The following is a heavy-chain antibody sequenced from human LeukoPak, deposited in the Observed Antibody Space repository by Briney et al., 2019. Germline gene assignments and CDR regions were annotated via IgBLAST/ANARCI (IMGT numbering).Heavy chain of an antibody. CDR3: ARGLSSSWRFDY. Sequence: GASVKVSCEASGYTFTGYFMHWVRQAPGQGLEWMGWINPNSGGTNYAQKFQGRVTMTRDTSISTAYMELSRLISDDTAIYYCARGLSSSWRFDYWGQGTLVTVSS. J-gene: IGHJ4*02. V-gene: IGHV1-2*02. D-gene: IGHD6-13*01. CDR2: INPNSGGT. CDR1: GYTFTGYF.